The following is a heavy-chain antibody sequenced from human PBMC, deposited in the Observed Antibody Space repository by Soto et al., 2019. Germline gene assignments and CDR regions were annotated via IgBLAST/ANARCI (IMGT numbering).Heavy chain of an antibody. CDR2: VIPILGMA. Sequence: QVQLVQSGAEVKKPGSSVKVSCEASGGTFSSYSFSWVRQAPGQGLEWMGRVIPILGMANYAQKFQGRVTITADKSTITVYMEMSSLRSEDTGVYYCAREGAVVVQGAVERHNWFDTWGEGTLVTVSS. D-gene: IGHD2-2*01. J-gene: IGHJ5*02. V-gene: IGHV1-69*04. CDR1: GGTFSSYS. CDR3: AREGAVVVQGAVERHNWFDT.